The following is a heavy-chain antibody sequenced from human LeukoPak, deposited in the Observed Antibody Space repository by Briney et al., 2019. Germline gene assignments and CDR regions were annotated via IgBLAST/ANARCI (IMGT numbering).Heavy chain of an antibody. CDR1: GVTNS. D-gene: IGHD1-26*01. V-gene: IGHV3-23*01. J-gene: IGHJ6*03. CDR2: ISASGGGT. CDR3: AAWDPNFYYMDV. Sequence: GGSLRLSCAMSGVTNSMSWVRQAPGKGLEWDSSISASGGGTHYTGSVKGRFTISRDNSKKTIYLQMNSLRVDDTAKYFCAAWDPNFYYMDVWGKGTTVTVSS.